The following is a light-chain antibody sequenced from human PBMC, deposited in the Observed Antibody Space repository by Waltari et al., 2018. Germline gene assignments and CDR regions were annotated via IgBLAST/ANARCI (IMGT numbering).Light chain of an antibody. J-gene: IGKJ2*01. Sequence: DIVMTQSPLSLTVTPGESASISCRSSQSLLNSNGYNYLDWYLQKPGQSPQVLIYLGSNRASGVPDRFSGSGSGTDFTLNISRVEAEDVGVYYCMQILQPARTFGQGTRLEIK. V-gene: IGKV2-28*01. CDR2: LGS. CDR3: MQILQPART. CDR1: QSLLNSNGYNY.